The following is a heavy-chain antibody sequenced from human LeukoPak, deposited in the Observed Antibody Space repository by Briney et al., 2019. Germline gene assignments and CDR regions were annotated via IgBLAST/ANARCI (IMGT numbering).Heavy chain of an antibody. V-gene: IGHV4-4*08. CDR1: GGSISNYY. D-gene: IGHD5-12*01. CDR2: IYSSGST. Sequence: SETLSLTCTVSGGSISNYYWSWIRQPPGKGLEWIGYIYSSGSTNYNPSLKSRVTISVDTSKNQFSLKLSSVTAADAAVYYCARYSGYDYSPSQYFQHWGQGTLVTVSS. J-gene: IGHJ1*01. CDR3: ARYSGYDYSPSQYFQH.